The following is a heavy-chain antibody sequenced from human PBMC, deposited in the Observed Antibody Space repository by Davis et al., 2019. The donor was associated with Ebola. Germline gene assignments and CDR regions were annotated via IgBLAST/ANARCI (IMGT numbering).Heavy chain of an antibody. D-gene: IGHD6-6*01. Sequence: PSETLSLTCTVSGGSISSYYWSWIRQPPGKGLEWIGYIYYSGSTNYNPSLKSRVTISVDTSKNQFSLKLSSVTAADTAVYYCARGGAARLFDYWGQGTLVTVSS. CDR1: GGSISSYY. J-gene: IGHJ4*02. V-gene: IGHV4-59*12. CDR2: IYYSGST. CDR3: ARGGAARLFDY.